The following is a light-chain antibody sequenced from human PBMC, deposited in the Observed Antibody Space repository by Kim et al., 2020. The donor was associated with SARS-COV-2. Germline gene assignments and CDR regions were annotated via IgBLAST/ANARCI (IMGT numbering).Light chain of an antibody. Sequence: EIVLTQSPGTLSLSPGERANLSCRASQSVSSSYLGWYQQKVGQTPRLLIYGASSSATGIPDRFSGSGSATDFTLTISRLEPEDFAVYFCQHFSNSPSITFGQGTRLEIK. CDR1: QSVSSSY. V-gene: IGKV3-20*01. CDR3: QHFSNSPSIT. J-gene: IGKJ5*01. CDR2: GAS.